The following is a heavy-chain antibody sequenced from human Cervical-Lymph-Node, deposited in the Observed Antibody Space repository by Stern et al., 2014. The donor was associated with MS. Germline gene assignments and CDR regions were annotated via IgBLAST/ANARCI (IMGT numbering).Heavy chain of an antibody. V-gene: IGHV3-30*01. CDR2: ISYDGSQK. CDR3: ARPEVYGDFDY. Sequence: VQLLESGGGVVQPGRSLRLSCAASGFTFKNNALHWVRQAPGKGLEWVAVISYDGSQKYYADSVNGRFTVSRDNSKNMAYLQMNSLRPEDTGVYYCARPEVYGDFDYWGQGTLVTVS. D-gene: IGHD4-17*01. J-gene: IGHJ4*02. CDR1: GFTFKNNA.